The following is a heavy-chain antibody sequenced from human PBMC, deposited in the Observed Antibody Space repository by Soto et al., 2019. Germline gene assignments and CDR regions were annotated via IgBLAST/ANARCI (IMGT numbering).Heavy chain of an antibody. Sequence: QVQLQESGPGLVKPSETLSLTCTVSGGSISSYYWSWIRQPPGKGLEWIGYIYYSGSTNYNPSLKSRVTISVDTSKNQFSLKLSSVTAADTAVYYCARQKRSGFLEWGLYYYYMDVWGKGTTVTVSS. CDR1: GGSISSYY. D-gene: IGHD3-3*01. CDR2: IYYSGST. CDR3: ARQKRSGFLEWGLYYYYMDV. J-gene: IGHJ6*03. V-gene: IGHV4-59*08.